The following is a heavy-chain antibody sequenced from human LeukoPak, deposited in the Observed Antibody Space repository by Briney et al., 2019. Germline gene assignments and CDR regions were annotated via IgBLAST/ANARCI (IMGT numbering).Heavy chain of an antibody. D-gene: IGHD3-22*01. CDR1: GFTFSSYA. CDR2: ISYDGSNK. J-gene: IGHJ5*02. V-gene: IGHV3-30-3*01. Sequence: GGSLRLSCAASGFTFSSYAMHWVRQAPGKGLEWVAVISYDGSNKYYADSAKGRFTISRDNSKNTLYLQMNSLRAEDTAVYYCARARGYYDSSGYYNWFDPWGQGTLVTVSS. CDR3: ARARGYYDSSGYYNWFDP.